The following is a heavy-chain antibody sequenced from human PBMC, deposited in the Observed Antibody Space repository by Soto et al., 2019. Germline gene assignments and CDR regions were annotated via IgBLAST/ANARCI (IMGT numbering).Heavy chain of an antibody. J-gene: IGHJ3*01. CDR3: ARDQLYYNDISGRPLNAYV. CDR2: IGIGSSTK. Sequence: GGSLRLSCAASGFTXRNYGMNWVRQAPGKGLEWVSYIGIGSSTKYYADSVKGRFTISRDNAKNSLYLQMNSLRAEDTAVYYCARDQLYYNDISGRPLNAYVSGQGTMVTVSS. D-gene: IGHD3-22*01. CDR1: GFTXRNYG. V-gene: IGHV3-48*01.